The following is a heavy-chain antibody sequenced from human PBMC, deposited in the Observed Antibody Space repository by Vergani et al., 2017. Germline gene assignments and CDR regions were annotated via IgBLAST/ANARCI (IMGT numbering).Heavy chain of an antibody. CDR2: IKQDGSEK. D-gene: IGHD5-18*01. CDR1: GFTFSSYW. CDR3: ARGRYIGYWYFDL. Sequence: EVQLVESGGGLVQPGGSLRLSCAASGFTFSSYWMSWVRQAPGKGLEWVANIKQDGSEKYYVDSVKGRFTISRDNAKNSLYLQMNSLRAGDTAVYYCARGRYIGYWYFDLWGRGTLVTVSS. J-gene: IGHJ2*01. V-gene: IGHV3-7*01.